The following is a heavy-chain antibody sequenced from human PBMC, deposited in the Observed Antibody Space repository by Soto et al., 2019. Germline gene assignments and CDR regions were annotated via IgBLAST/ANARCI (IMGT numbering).Heavy chain of an antibody. D-gene: IGHD6-19*01. CDR2: IYYSGST. CDR1: GGSISSSSYY. V-gene: IGHV4-39*01. CDR3: ARIAVAGTSYYGMDV. Sequence: SETLSLTCTVSGGSISSSSYYWGWIRQPPGKGLEWIGSIYYSGSTYYNPSLKSRVTISVDTSKNQFSLKLSSVTAADTAVYYCARIAVAGTSYYGMDVWGQGTTVT. J-gene: IGHJ6*02.